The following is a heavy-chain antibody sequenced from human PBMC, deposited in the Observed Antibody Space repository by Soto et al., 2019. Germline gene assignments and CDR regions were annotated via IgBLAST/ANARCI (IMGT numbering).Heavy chain of an antibody. CDR3: GRVGGGSGYYLDY. CDR2: IYYSGST. D-gene: IGHD3-22*01. Sequence: PSETLSLTCTVSGGSISSYYWSWIRQPPGKGLEWIGYIYYSGSTNYNPSLKSRVTISVDTSKNQFSLKLSSVTAADTAVYFCGRVGGGSGYYLDYWGQGTLVTVSS. J-gene: IGHJ4*02. CDR1: GGSISSYY. V-gene: IGHV4-59*01.